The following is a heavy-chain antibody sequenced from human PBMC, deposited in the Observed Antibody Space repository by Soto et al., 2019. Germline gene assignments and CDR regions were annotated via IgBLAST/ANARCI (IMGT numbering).Heavy chain of an antibody. Sequence: GGSLRLSCAASGFTFSSYWMSWVRQAPGKGLEWVANIKQDGSEKYYVDSVKGRFTISRDNAKNSLYLQMNSLRAEDTAVYYCARVDGYSSGWPKFDYWGQGTLVTVSS. J-gene: IGHJ4*02. D-gene: IGHD6-19*01. CDR3: ARVDGYSSGWPKFDY. CDR2: IKQDGSEK. CDR1: GFTFSSYW. V-gene: IGHV3-7*05.